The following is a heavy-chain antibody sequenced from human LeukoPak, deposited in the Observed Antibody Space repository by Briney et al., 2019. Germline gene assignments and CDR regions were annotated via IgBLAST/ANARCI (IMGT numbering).Heavy chain of an antibody. Sequence: GGSLRLSCAASGFTFSSYGMHWVRQAPGKWLEWVAFIRYDGSNKYYADSVKGRFTIPRDNSKNTLYLQMNSLRAEDMAVYYCAKDTQTYYYDSSGYYWGDFDYWGQGTLVTVSS. CDR2: IRYDGSNK. D-gene: IGHD3-22*01. CDR3: AKDTQTYYYDSSGYYWGDFDY. J-gene: IGHJ4*02. CDR1: GFTFSSYG. V-gene: IGHV3-30*02.